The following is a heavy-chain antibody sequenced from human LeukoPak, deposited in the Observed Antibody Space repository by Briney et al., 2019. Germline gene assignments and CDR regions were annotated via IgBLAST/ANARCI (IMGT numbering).Heavy chain of an antibody. J-gene: IGHJ3*02. CDR1: GFTFSDYY. V-gene: IGHV3-11*01. CDR3: ARESAKYSSGPIDAFDI. D-gene: IGHD6-19*01. CDR2: ISSRGSTI. Sequence: GGSLRLSCAASGFTFSDYYTSWIRQAPGKGLEWVSYISSRGSTIYYADSVKGRFTISRDNAKNSLYLQMNSLRAEDTAVYYCARESAKYSSGPIDAFDIWGQGTMVTVSS.